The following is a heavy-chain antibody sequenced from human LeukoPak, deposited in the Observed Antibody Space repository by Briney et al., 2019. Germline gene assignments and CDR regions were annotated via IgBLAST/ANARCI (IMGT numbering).Heavy chain of an antibody. CDR2: ITGSSSTI. J-gene: IGHJ4*02. CDR1: GFTFSSYA. CDR3: ARFETVAAKPLEY. V-gene: IGHV3-48*04. D-gene: IGHD6-19*01. Sequence: GGSLRLSCAASGFTFSSYAMNWVRQAPGKGLEWVSYITGSSSTINYADSVKGRFTISRDNARNSLYLQMNSLRAEDTAVYYCARFETVAAKPLEYWGQGTLVTVSS.